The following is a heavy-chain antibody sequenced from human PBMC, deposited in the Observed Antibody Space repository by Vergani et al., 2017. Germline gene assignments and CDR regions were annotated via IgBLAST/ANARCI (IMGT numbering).Heavy chain of an antibody. Sequence: EVQLLESGGGLVQPGGSLRLSCAASGFTFSSYAMSWVRQAPGKGLEWVSAISGSGGSTYYADSVKGRFTISRDNSKNTLYLQMKSLRAEDTAVYYCAKEPQYCSSTSCYGPYFDYWGQGTLVTVSS. CDR1: GFTFSSYA. CDR3: AKEPQYCSSTSCYGPYFDY. D-gene: IGHD2-2*01. V-gene: IGHV3-23*01. CDR2: ISGSGGST. J-gene: IGHJ4*02.